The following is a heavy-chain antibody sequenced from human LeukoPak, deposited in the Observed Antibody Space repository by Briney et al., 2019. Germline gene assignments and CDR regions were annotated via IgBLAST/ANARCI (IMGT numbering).Heavy chain of an antibody. CDR3: ARGSPYSSSFCFDY. J-gene: IGHJ4*02. CDR2: IYYSGST. Sequence: SETLSLTCAVSGGSISSYYLSWIRQPPGKGLEWIGYIYYSGSTNYNPSLKSRVTISVDTSKNQFSLKLSSVTAADTAVYYCARGSPYSSSFCFDYCGQGSLVTVSS. D-gene: IGHD6-6*01. V-gene: IGHV4-59*01. CDR1: GGSISSYY.